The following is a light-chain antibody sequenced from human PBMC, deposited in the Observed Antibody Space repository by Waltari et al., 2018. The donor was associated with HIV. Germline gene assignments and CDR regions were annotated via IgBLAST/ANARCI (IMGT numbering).Light chain of an antibody. V-gene: IGLV2-23*01. Sequence: QSALTQPASVSGSPGQSITISCTGTSRDVRSYNLVSWYQQHPGKAPKLMIYEGSKRPSGVSNRFSGSKTGNTASLTISGLQAEDEADYYCCSYAGTSPYVFGTGTKVTVL. CDR2: EGS. CDR3: CSYAGTSPYV. CDR1: SRDVRSYNL. J-gene: IGLJ1*01.